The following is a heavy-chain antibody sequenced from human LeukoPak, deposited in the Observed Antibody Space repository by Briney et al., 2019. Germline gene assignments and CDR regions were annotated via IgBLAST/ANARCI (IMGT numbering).Heavy chain of an antibody. CDR3: ARDASIAARPGGGGYYYGMDV. Sequence: GGSLRLSCAASGFTFRNYGMNWVRQAPGKGLEWVTIIWYDGSNKYYADSVKGRFIISRDNSKNTLYLQMNSLRAEDTAVYYCARDASIAARPGGGGYYYGMDVWGQGTTVTVSS. D-gene: IGHD6-6*01. CDR1: GFTFRNYG. V-gene: IGHV3-33*01. CDR2: IWYDGSNK. J-gene: IGHJ6*02.